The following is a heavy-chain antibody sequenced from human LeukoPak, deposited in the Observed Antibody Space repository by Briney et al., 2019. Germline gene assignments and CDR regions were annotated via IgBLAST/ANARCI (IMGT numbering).Heavy chain of an antibody. D-gene: IGHD3-16*01. Sequence: PSETLSLTCTVSGGSISSYYWSWIRQPPGKGLEWIGYIYYSGSTNYNPSLKSRVTISVDTFKNQFSLKLSSVTAADTAVYYCARTDYDYVWGSHSLHYFDYWGQGTLVTVSS. J-gene: IGHJ4*02. CDR2: IYYSGST. CDR1: GGSISSYY. CDR3: ARTDYDYVWGSHSLHYFDY. V-gene: IGHV4-59*08.